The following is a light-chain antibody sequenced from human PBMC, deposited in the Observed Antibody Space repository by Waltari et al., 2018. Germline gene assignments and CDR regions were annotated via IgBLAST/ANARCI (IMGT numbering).Light chain of an antibody. CDR3: CSYAGSSIVV. J-gene: IGLJ2*01. Sequence: QAGLTQPPSVSKGLRQTATLTCTGNSNNVGNQGAAWLQQHQGHPPKLLSYRNNNRPPGISERFSASRSGNTASLTISGLQAEDEADYYCCSYAGSSIVVFGGGTKLTVL. CDR2: RNN. CDR1: SNNVGNQG. V-gene: IGLV10-54*04.